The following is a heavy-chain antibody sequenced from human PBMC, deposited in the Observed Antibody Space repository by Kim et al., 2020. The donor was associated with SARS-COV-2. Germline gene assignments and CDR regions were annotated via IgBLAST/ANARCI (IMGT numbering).Heavy chain of an antibody. CDR1: GGSFSGYY. D-gene: IGHD3-10*01. J-gene: IGHJ6*02. Sequence: SETLSLTCAVYGGSFSGYYWSWIRQPPGKGLEWIGEINHSGSTNYNPSLKSRVTISVDTSKNQFSLKLSSVTAADTAVYYCARGLQYYYGSGSYVAPPSYFYGFDGWGQGTPVTVSS. CDR2: INHSGST. V-gene: IGHV4-34*01. CDR3: ARGLQYYYGSGSYVAPPSYFYGFDG.